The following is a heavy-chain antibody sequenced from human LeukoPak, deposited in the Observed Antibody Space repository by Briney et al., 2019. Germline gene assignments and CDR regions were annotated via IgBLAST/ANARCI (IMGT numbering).Heavy chain of an antibody. J-gene: IGHJ5*02. Sequence: GGSLRLSCAASGFTFSSYAMSWVHQAPGKGLEWVSAISGSGGSTYYADSVKGRFTISRDNSKNTLYLQMNSLRAEDTAVYYCAKDPSTGYSSSWNWFDPWGQGILVTVSS. CDR3: AKDPSTGYSSSWNWFDP. D-gene: IGHD6-13*01. CDR2: ISGSGGST. V-gene: IGHV3-23*01. CDR1: GFTFSSYA.